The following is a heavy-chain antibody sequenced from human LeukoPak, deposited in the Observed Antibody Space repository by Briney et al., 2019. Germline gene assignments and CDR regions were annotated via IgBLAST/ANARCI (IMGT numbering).Heavy chain of an antibody. V-gene: IGHV3-11*04. CDR3: ARGQNSGSYYFDY. CDR2: ISSSGSTI. CDR1: GGSISDYY. J-gene: IGHJ4*02. D-gene: IGHD1-26*01. Sequence: LSLTCTVSGGSISDYYMSWIRQAPGKGLEWVSYISSSGSTIYYADSVKGRFTISRDNAKNSLYLQMNSLRAEDTAVYYCARGQNSGSYYFDYWGQGTLVTVSS.